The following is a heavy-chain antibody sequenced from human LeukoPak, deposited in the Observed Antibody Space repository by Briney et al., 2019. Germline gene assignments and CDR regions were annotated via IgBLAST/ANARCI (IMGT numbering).Heavy chain of an antibody. D-gene: IGHD4-17*01. Sequence: ASVKVSCKASGYTFTGYYMHWVRQAPGQGLEWMGIINPSGGSTSYAQKFQGRVTMTRDTSTSTVYMELSSLRSEDTAVYYCARDVGFGYGDSWFDPWGQGTLVTVSS. CDR2: INPSGGST. V-gene: IGHV1-46*01. CDR1: GYTFTGYY. J-gene: IGHJ5*02. CDR3: ARDVGFGYGDSWFDP.